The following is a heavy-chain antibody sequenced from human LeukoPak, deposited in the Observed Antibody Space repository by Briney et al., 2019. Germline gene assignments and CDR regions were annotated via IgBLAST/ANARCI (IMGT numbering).Heavy chain of an antibody. CDR3: AKVGICSSTSCSDY. V-gene: IGHV3-30*18. CDR1: GFTFSSYG. CDR2: ISYDGSNK. Sequence: GGSLRLSCAASGFTFSSYGMHWVRQAPGKGLEWVAVISYDGSNKYYADSAKGRFTISRDNSKNTLYLQMNSLRAEDTAVYYCAKVGICSSTSCSDYWGQGTLVTVSS. J-gene: IGHJ4*02. D-gene: IGHD2-2*01.